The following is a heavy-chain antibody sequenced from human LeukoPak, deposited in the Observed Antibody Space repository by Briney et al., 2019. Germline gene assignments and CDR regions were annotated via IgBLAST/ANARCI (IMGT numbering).Heavy chain of an antibody. J-gene: IGHJ4*02. Sequence: SETLSLTCTVSGGSTSSSSYYWGWIRQPPGKGLEWIGSIYYSGSTYYNPSLKSRVTISVDTSKNQFSLKLSSVTAADTAVYYCARDEGIAAAGTRGFDYWGQGTLVTVSS. CDR3: ARDEGIAAAGTRGFDY. D-gene: IGHD6-13*01. CDR2: IYYSGST. CDR1: GGSTSSSSYY. V-gene: IGHV4-39*07.